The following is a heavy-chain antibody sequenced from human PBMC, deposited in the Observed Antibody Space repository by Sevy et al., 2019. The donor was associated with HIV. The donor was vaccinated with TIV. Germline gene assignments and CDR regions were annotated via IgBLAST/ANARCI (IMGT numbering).Heavy chain of an antibody. CDR3: ARAEYCSSTSCYAYIDFDY. J-gene: IGHJ4*02. CDR1: GDSVSSNSAA. V-gene: IGHV6-1*01. D-gene: IGHD2-2*01. Sequence: SQTLSLTCAISGDSVSSNSAAWNWIRQSPSRGLEWLGRTYYRSKWYNDYAVSVKSRITINPDTSKNQFSLQLNSVTPEDTAVSYCARAEYCSSTSCYAYIDFDYWGQGTLVTVSS. CDR2: TYYRSKWYN.